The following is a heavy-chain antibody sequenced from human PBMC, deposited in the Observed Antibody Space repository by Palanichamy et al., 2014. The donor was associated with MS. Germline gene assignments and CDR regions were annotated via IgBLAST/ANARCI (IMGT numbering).Heavy chain of an antibody. CDR3: ARALFPSCTNGACFDKYWDALDI. J-gene: IGHJ3*02. D-gene: IGHD2-8*01. CDR1: GGTFNSYA. Sequence: QVQLVQSGAEVKKPGSSVKVSCKASGGTFNSYAISWVRQAPGQGLEWMGGIIPMFGTTNFAQNFQGRVTITADKSTSTAYMELTSLRSEDAAVYYCARALFPSCTNGACFDKYWDALDIWGQGTMVTVSS. V-gene: IGHV1-69*06. CDR2: IIPMFGTT.